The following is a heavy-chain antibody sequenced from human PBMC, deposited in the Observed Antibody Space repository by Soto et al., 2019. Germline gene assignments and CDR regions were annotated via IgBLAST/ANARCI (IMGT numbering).Heavy chain of an antibody. Sequence: QVQLQQWGAGLLKPSETLSLTCAVYGGSFSGYYWSWIRQPPGKGLEWIGEINHSGSTNYNPSLKSRVTISVDTSKNQFSLKLSAVTAADTAVYYCARLLPGYSSSWALFDYWGQGTLVTVSS. J-gene: IGHJ4*02. CDR3: ARLLPGYSSSWALFDY. D-gene: IGHD6-13*01. V-gene: IGHV4-34*01. CDR1: GGSFSGYY. CDR2: INHSGST.